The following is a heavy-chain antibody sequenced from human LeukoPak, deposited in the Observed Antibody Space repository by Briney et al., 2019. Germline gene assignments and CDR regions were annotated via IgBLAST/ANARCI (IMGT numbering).Heavy chain of an antibody. CDR3: ARGKSGYRKSHMPVDY. Sequence: ASVKVSCKASGYTFTSYGISWVRQAPGQGLEWMGGIIPIFGTANYAQKFQGRVTITADESTSTAYMELSSLRSEDTAVYYCARGKSGYRKSHMPVDYWGQGTLVTVSS. J-gene: IGHJ4*02. D-gene: IGHD5-18*01. V-gene: IGHV1-69*13. CDR1: GYTFTSYG. CDR2: IIPIFGTA.